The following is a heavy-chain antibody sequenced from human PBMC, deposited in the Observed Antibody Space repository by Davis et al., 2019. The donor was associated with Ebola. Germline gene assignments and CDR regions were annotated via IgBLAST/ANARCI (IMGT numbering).Heavy chain of an antibody. V-gene: IGHV3-23*01. CDR3: AKDLDERSGYDSVYFDY. CDR2: ISNSGGGT. CDR1: GITFSNYA. Sequence: PGGSLRLSCAASGITFSNYAMSWVRQAQGKGLEWVSAISNSGGGTYYADSVKGRFTISRDNSKNTLYLQMNSLRAEDTAVYYCAKDLDERSGYDSVYFDYWGQGTLVTASS. D-gene: IGHD5-12*01. J-gene: IGHJ4*02.